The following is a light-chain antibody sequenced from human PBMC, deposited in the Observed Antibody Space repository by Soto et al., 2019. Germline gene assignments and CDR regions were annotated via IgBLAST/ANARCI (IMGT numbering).Light chain of an antibody. CDR1: SSDVGTYEY. J-gene: IGLJ2*01. V-gene: IGLV2-14*03. Sequence: QSALTQPASVSGSPGQSITISCTGTSSDVGTYEYVSWYQHHPGKAPKLMIYDVSNRPSGVSDRFSGSKSGNTASLTISGLQAEDKADYYCSSYASNGDVLFGGGTKVTV. CDR2: DVS. CDR3: SSYASNGDVL.